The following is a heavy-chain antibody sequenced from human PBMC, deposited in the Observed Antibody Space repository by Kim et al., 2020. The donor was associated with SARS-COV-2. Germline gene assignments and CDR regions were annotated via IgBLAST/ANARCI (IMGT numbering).Heavy chain of an antibody. CDR3: ARVGDYAWFDP. Sequence: TGYAQQFQGRVTMTRNTSISTAYMELSSLRSEDTAVYYCARVGDYAWFDPWGQGTLVTVSS. CDR2: T. D-gene: IGHD4-17*01. J-gene: IGHJ5*02. V-gene: IGHV1-8*01.